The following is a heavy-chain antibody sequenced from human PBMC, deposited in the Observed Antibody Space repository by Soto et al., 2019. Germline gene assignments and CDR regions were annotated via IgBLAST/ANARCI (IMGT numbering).Heavy chain of an antibody. D-gene: IGHD3-22*01. J-gene: IGHJ4*02. Sequence: EVQLVESGGGLVKPGGSLRLSCAASGFTFSNAWMNWVRQAPGKGLEWVGRIKSKTDGGTTDYAAPVKGRFTISRDDSKNTLYLQMNSLKTEDTAVYYCTTDSTMIWSMRDYWGQGTLVTVSS. CDR2: IKSKTDGGTT. CDR1: GFTFSNAW. CDR3: TTDSTMIWSMRDY. V-gene: IGHV3-15*07.